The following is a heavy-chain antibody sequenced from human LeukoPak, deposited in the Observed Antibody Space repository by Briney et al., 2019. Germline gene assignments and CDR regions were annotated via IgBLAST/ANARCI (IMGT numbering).Heavy chain of an antibody. Sequence: GVSLRLSCAASGFTFSSHRMNWVRQAPGKGLERLSYITPSGFAVYSDSVQGRFTISRDSAKNSVYLQMNSLTAEDTAMYYCARDGAFTGPHWWFDLWGRGTLVTVS. CDR3: ARDGAFTGPHWWFDL. J-gene: IGHJ2*01. CDR2: ITPSGFAV. CDR1: GFTFSSHR. D-gene: IGHD2-8*02. V-gene: IGHV3-48*04.